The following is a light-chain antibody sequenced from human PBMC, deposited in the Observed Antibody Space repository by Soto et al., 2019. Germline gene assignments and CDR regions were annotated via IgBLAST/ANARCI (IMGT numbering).Light chain of an antibody. CDR3: QQYGRSPFT. CDR2: GAS. Sequence: EIVMTQSPGTLSLSPGETATLSCRASQSVSSNYVAWFHQKPGQAPRLLIYGASSRATGVPDRFSASGSGTDFTLTISRLVPEDFAVYYCQQYGRSPFTFGPGTKWIS. CDR1: QSVSSNY. V-gene: IGKV3-20*01. J-gene: IGKJ3*01.